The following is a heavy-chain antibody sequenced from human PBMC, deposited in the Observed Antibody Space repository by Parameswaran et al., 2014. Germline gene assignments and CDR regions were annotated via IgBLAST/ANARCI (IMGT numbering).Heavy chain of an antibody. CDR3: ARAWTVWFGGYYYYYYGMDV. J-gene: IGHJ6*01. Sequence: SETLSLTCAVYGGSFEWLLLELDPPAPRKGLEWIGEINHSGSTNYNPSLKSRVTISVDTSKNQFSLKLSSVTAADTAVYYCARAWTVWFGGYYYYYYGMDVWGPRDHGHRLL. CDR2: INHSGST. CDR1: GGSFEWLL. V-gene: IGHV4-34*01. D-gene: IGHD3-10*01.